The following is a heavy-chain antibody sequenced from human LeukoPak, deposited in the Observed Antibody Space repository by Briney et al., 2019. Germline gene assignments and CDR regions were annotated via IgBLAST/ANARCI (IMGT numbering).Heavy chain of an antibody. J-gene: IGHJ4*02. V-gene: IGHV3-30-3*01. CDR3: AKGCDTRCYRFTH. CDR1: GFTFSSYA. CDR2: ISYDGSNK. D-gene: IGHD2-2*02. Sequence: GGSLRLSCAASGFTFSSYAMHWVRQAPGKGLEWVAVISYDGSNKYYADSVKGRFTISRDNSKNTLYLQMNSLRAEDTAVYYCAKGCDTRCYRFTHWGQGTLVTVSS.